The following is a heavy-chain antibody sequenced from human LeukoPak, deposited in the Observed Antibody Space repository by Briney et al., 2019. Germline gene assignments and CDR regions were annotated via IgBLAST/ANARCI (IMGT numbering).Heavy chain of an antibody. J-gene: IGHJ3*02. CDR1: GYTFTSYG. Sequence: ASVKVSCKASGYTFTSYGISWVRQAPGQGLEWMGWISTYSGNTNYAQKLQGRVTMTTDTSTSTAYMELRSLRSEDTAVYYCARDGGLPNSNAFDIWGQGTMVTVSS. V-gene: IGHV1-18*01. CDR3: ARDGGLPNSNAFDI. D-gene: IGHD3-16*01. CDR2: ISTYSGNT.